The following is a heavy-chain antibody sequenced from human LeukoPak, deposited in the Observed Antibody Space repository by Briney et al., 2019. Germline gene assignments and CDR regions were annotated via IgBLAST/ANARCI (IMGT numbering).Heavy chain of an antibody. J-gene: IGHJ5*02. CDR2: IYYSGST. D-gene: IGHD2-21*01. Sequence: SETLSLTCTVSGGSISSYYWSWIRQPPGKGLEWIGYIYYSGSTNYNPSLKSRVTISVDTSKNQFSLKLSSVTAADMAVYYCARRNSPGGWFDPWGQGTLVTVSS. V-gene: IGHV4-59*08. CDR3: ARRNSPGGWFDP. CDR1: GGSISSYY.